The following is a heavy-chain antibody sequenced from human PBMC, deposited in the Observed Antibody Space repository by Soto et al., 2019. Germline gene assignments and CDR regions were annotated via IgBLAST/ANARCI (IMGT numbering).Heavy chain of an antibody. CDR2: IYHSGST. Sequence: QLQLQESGSGLVKPSQTLSLTCAVSGGSISSGGYSWSWIRQPPGKGLEWIGYIYHSGSTYYNPSVKSRVTISVDRSKNQFSLKLSSVTAADTAVYYCARGGSGWYLGRDYYYDGMDVWGQGTTVTVSS. CDR3: ARGGSGWYLGRDYYYDGMDV. V-gene: IGHV4-30-2*01. D-gene: IGHD6-19*01. CDR1: GGSISSGGYS. J-gene: IGHJ6*02.